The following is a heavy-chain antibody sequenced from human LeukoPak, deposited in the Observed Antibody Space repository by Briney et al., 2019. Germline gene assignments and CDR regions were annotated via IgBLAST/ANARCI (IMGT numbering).Heavy chain of an antibody. CDR3: AREGFSSGYAGIFDY. Sequence: GGSLRLSCAASGFTFRSYSITWVRQAPGKGLEWVSSISSSGSFIYYADSVRGRFTISRDNANNSLSLQMNSLRVEDTAVYYCAREGFSSGYAGIFDYWGQGTLVTVST. V-gene: IGHV3-21*01. CDR2: ISSSGSFI. D-gene: IGHD2-2*01. J-gene: IGHJ4*02. CDR1: GFTFRSYS.